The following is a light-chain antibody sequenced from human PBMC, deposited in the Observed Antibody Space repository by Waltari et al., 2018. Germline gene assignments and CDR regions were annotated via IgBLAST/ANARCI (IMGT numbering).Light chain of an antibody. J-gene: IGLJ1*01. CDR1: SSDVGGYNY. V-gene: IGLV2-8*01. CDR3: SSYAGSYAYYV. CDR2: EVS. Sequence: QSALTQPPSASGSPGQSVTISCTGTSSDVGGYNYVPWYQQHPGKAPKLMIYEVSKRPSGVPDRFSGSKSGNTASLTVSGLQAEDEADYYCSSYAGSYAYYVFGTGTKVTVL.